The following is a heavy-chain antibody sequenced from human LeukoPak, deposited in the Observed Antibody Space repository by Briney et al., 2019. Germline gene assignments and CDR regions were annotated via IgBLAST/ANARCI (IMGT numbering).Heavy chain of an antibody. CDR1: GGSIRGGDYY. V-gene: IGHV4-30-4*08. CDR2: IYHSGST. CDR3: ARAGVLGYDWYYMDV. J-gene: IGHJ6*03. Sequence: PSETLSLTCTVSGGSIRGGDYYWTWIRQSPGKGLEWLGYIYHSGSTYHNPSLRSRLIVSIDMSKSQFSLTLRSVTAADTAVYYCARAGVLGYDWYYMDVWGTGTTVTVSS. D-gene: IGHD3-22*01.